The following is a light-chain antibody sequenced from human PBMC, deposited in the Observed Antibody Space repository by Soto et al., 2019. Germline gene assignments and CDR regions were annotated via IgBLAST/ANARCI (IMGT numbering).Light chain of an antibody. CDR1: QGISSY. CDR2: AAS. Sequence: IQLTQSPSSLSASVGDRVTDTCRASQGISSYLAWYQQKPGKAPKLLIYAASTLQSGVPSRFSGSGSVTDFSLTISSLQPEDFATYYCQQLNSYPWSFGQGTKVEIK. J-gene: IGKJ1*01. V-gene: IGKV1-9*01. CDR3: QQLNSYPWS.